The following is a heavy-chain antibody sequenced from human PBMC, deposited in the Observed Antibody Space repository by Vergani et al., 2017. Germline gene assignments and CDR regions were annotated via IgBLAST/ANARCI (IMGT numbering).Heavy chain of an antibody. CDR1: GFTFSSYA. V-gene: IGHV3-30-3*01. Sequence: QVQLVESGGGVVQPGRSLRLSCAASGFTFSSYAMHWVRQAPGKGLEWVAVISYDGSNKYYADSVKGRFTISRDNSKNTLYLQMNSLRAEDTAVYYCARCQDIVVXPASIGVENWYFDLWGRGALVTVSS. J-gene: IGHJ2*01. D-gene: IGHD2-2*01. CDR3: ARCQDIVVXPASIGVENWYFDL. CDR2: ISYDGSNK.